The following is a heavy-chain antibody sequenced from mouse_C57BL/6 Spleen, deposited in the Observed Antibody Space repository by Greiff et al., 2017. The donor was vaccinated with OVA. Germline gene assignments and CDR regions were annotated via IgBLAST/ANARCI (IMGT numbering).Heavy chain of an antibody. Sequence: VLLQQSGAELVRPGASVKLSCTASGFNIKDDYMHWVKQRPEQGLEWIGWIDPENGDTEYASKFQGKATITADTSSNTAYLQLSSLTSEDTAVYYCTTGIDRYAMDYWGQGTSVTVSS. CDR3: TTGIDRYAMDY. CDR1: GFNIKDDY. CDR2: IDPENGDT. J-gene: IGHJ4*01. V-gene: IGHV14-4*01.